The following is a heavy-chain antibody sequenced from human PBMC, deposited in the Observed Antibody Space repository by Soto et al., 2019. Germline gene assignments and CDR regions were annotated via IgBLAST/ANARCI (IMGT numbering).Heavy chain of an antibody. V-gene: IGHV1-69*12. CDR1: GGTFSSYA. CDR3: NAYSSSWYVVNNFDY. D-gene: IGHD6-13*01. J-gene: IGHJ4*02. CDR2: IIPIFGTA. Sequence: QVQLVQSGAEVKKPGSSVKVSCKASGGTFSSYAISWVRQAPGQGLEWMGGIIPIFGTANYAQKFQGSVTITADESTSTAYMELSSLRSEDTAVYYCNAYSSSWYVVNNFDYWGQGTLVTVSS.